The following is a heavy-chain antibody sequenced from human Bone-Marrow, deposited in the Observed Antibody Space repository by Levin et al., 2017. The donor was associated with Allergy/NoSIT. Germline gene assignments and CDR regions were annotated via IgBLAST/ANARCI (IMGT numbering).Heavy chain of an antibody. Sequence: GESLKISCKASGYTLNDYAVHWVRQAPGQGLEWLGRINRYSGGTTYAQKFRGRVTIIRDTSINTDYMELRSLTSDDTAVYYCARDSGVGGGLDVWGQGTTVDVSS. D-gene: IGHD3-10*01. CDR2: INRYSGGT. J-gene: IGHJ6*02. V-gene: IGHV1-2*06. CDR3: ARDSGVGGGLDV. CDR1: GYTLNDYA.